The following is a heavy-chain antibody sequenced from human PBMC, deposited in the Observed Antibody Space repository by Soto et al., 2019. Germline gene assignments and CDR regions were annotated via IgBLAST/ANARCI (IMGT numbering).Heavy chain of an antibody. J-gene: IGHJ4*02. CDR2: IYGGGST. D-gene: IGHD1-26*01. CDR1: GFTVSTNY. Sequence: EVQLVESGGGLVQPGGSLRLSCAASGFTVSTNYMSWVRQAPGKGLEWVSVIYGGGSTYYADSVKVRLTISRDNSKKTLYLQMNSMRAEDTAVYDCARHRYSGSYRLPDYRGQGTLVTVSS. CDR3: ARHRYSGSYRLPDY. V-gene: IGHV3-66*04.